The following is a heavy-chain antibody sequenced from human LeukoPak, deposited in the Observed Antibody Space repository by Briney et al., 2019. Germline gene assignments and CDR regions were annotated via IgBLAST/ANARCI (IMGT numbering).Heavy chain of an antibody. CDR1: GYSISSGYY. CDR2: IYRSGST. V-gene: IGHV4-38-2*02. Sequence: PSETLSLTCSVSGYSISSGYYWGWIRQPPGKGLEWIGSIYRSGSTYYNPSLKSRVTISVDTSKNQFSLKLSSVTAADTAVYYCAKLAGGRFDCGGQGTLVTVSS. J-gene: IGHJ4*02. CDR3: AKLAGGRFDC. D-gene: IGHD3-16*01.